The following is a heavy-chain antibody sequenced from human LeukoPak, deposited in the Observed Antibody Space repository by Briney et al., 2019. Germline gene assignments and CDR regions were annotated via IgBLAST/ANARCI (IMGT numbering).Heavy chain of an antibody. Sequence: SETLSLTCAVYGGSFSGYYWSWIRRPPGKGLEWIGEINHSGSTNYNPSLKSRVTISVDTSKNQFSLKLSSVTAADTAVYYCARAVGWYMGAIDYWGQGTLVTVSS. D-gene: IGHD6-19*01. J-gene: IGHJ4*02. CDR3: ARAVGWYMGAIDY. CDR1: GGSFSGYY. V-gene: IGHV4-34*01. CDR2: INHSGST.